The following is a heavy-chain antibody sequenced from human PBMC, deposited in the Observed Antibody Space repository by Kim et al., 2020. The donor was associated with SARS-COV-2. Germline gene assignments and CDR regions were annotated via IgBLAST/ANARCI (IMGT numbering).Heavy chain of an antibody. D-gene: IGHD3-3*01. V-gene: IGHV1-2*06. CDR1: GYTFTGYY. J-gene: IGHJ5*02. Sequence: ASVKVSCKASGYTFTGYYMHWVRQAPGQGLEWMGRINPNSGGTNYAQKFQGRVTMTRDTSISTAYMELSRLRSDDTAVYYCARDPRGNYDFWSGYNGGSGNWFDPWGQGTLVTVSS. CDR2: INPNSGGT. CDR3: ARDPRGNYDFWSGYNGGSGNWFDP.